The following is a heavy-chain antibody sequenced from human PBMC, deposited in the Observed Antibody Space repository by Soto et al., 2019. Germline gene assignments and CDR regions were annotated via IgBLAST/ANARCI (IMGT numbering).Heavy chain of an antibody. J-gene: IGHJ4*01. CDR1: GFTVSNSY. CDR2: IYSGGST. Sequence: GGSLRLSCAASGFTVSNSYMSWVRQAPGKGLEWVSVIYSGGSTYYADSVKGRFTVSRDTSKNTLYLQMNSLRAGDSAVYYCTTDSYITSIIVRFDYWGHGTLVTVSS. CDR3: TTDSYITSIIVRFDY. D-gene: IGHD3-22*01. V-gene: IGHV3-66*01.